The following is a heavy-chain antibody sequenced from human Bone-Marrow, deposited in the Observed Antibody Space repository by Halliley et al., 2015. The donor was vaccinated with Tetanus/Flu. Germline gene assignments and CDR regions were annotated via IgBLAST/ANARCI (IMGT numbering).Heavy chain of an antibody. V-gene: IGHV3-33*06. CDR3: AKGYQVVDY. CDR2: IWYDGSNK. Sequence: GLEWVAGIWYDGSNKYYADSVKGRFTISRDNSKNTLYLQRNSLRADDTAVYYCAKGYQVVDYWGQGTLVTVSS. D-gene: IGHD2-2*01. J-gene: IGHJ4*02.